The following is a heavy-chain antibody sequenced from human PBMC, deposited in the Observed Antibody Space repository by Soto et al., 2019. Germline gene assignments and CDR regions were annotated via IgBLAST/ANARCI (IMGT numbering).Heavy chain of an antibody. CDR2: IDSRGTTI. CDR3: ARDSDTDF. CDR1: GFIFSSYE. J-gene: IGHJ4*02. D-gene: IGHD2-8*01. V-gene: IGHV3-48*03. Sequence: EVQLVQSGGGLVQPEGSLRLSCAASGFIFSSYEMNWVRQAPGKGLEWVSYIDSRGTTISYADSVKGRFTISRDNAKDSLYLQMNSRRAEDTAVYYCARDSDTDFWGQGTLVDVAS.